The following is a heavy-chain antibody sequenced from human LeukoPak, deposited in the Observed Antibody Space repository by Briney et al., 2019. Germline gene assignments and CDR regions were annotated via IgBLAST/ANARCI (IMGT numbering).Heavy chain of an antibody. CDR2: IYYSGNT. Sequence: NPSGTLSLTCTVSGTSISSGAYSWSWVRQHPGKGLEWIAYIYYSGNTYYNPSLKRRVTISVDTSKNQLSLKLSSVTAADTAVYYCARTITIFGALGYFDYWGQGTLVTVSS. CDR1: GTSISSGAYS. CDR3: ARTITIFGALGYFDY. J-gene: IGHJ4*02. D-gene: IGHD3-3*01. V-gene: IGHV4-31*03.